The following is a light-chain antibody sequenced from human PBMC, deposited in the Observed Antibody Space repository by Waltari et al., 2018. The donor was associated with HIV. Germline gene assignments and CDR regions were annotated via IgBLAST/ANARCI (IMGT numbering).Light chain of an antibody. CDR3: QHYDSYPYT. V-gene: IGKV1-13*02. J-gene: IGKJ2*01. CDR1: QAIGTS. Sequence: AIQLTQSPSSLSASVGDRVPITCRASQAIGTSLAWYQQRPGKAPNLLIYDASTVEGGVPFRFSGIGSGVDFTLTISSLQPEDSATYYCQHYDSYPYTFGQGTNLEIK. CDR2: DAS.